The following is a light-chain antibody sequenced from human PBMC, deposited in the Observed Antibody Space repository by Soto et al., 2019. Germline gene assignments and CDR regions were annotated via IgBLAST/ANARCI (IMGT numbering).Light chain of an antibody. J-gene: IGKJ2*01. V-gene: IGKV3-20*01. Sequence: EIVLTQSPGTLSLSPGERATLSCRASQSVSSSYLAWYQQKPGQAPRLLIYGASSRATGIPDRFSGSGSGTDFTLTISILEPEDFAVDYCQQYGRSPPYTFGQGTKLEIK. CDR3: QQYGRSPPYT. CDR2: GAS. CDR1: QSVSSSY.